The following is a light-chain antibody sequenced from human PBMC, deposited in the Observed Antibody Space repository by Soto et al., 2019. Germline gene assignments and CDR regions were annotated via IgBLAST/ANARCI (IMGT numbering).Light chain of an antibody. V-gene: IGLV4-60*02. CDR3: ETWDGNTRV. J-gene: IGLJ3*02. Sequence: QSVLTQSSSASASLGSSVKLTCTLSSGHSSYIIAWHQQQPGKAPRYLMKLEGSGSYNKGSGSPDRFTGSSSGADRYFTSSNLQFEDEADYYCETWDGNTRVFGEGTKLTVL. CDR2: LEGSGSY. CDR1: SGHSSYI.